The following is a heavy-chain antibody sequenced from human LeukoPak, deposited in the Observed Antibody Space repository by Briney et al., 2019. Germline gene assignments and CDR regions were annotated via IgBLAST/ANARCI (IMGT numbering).Heavy chain of an antibody. CDR3: ASGIVVVPAAITGGFDY. V-gene: IGHV4-34*01. CDR1: GGSFSGYY. J-gene: IGHJ4*02. CDR2: INHSGST. Sequence: PSETLSLTCAVYGGSFSGYYWSWIRQPPGKWLEWIGEINHSGSTNYNPSLKSRVTISVDTSKNQFSLKLSSVTAADTAVYYCASGIVVVPAAITGGFDYWGQGTLVTVSS. D-gene: IGHD2-2*02.